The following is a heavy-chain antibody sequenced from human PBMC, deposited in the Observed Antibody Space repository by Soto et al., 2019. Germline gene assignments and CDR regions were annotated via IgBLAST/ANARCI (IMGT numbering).Heavy chain of an antibody. J-gene: IGHJ4*02. D-gene: IGHD5-12*01. CDR3: ARRIVSTEPFDY. V-gene: IGHV4-59*08. CDR2: VYYTGIA. Sequence: QVQLQESGPGLVKPSETLSLTCTVSGGSLTSYYWSWIRQPPGKGLEWIGFVYYTGIARYNPSLKSRVTISVDTSKNQFSLKLTSVTAADTAIYYCARRIVSTEPFDYWGQGTLVTVSS. CDR1: GGSLTSYY.